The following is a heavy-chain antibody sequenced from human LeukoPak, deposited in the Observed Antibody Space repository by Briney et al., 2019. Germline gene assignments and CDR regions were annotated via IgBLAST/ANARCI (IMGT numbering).Heavy chain of an antibody. V-gene: IGHV3-23*01. D-gene: IGHD2-2*01. CDR3: AKGWFRYCSSTSCYSAFDY. CDR1: GFTFSSYA. CDR2: IGGSGGST. J-gene: IGHJ4*02. Sequence: GGSLRLSCAASGFTFSSYAMSWVRQAPGKGLEWVSTIGGSGGSTYYADSVKGRFTISRDNSKNTLYLQMNSLRAEDTAVYYCAKGWFRYCSSTSCYSAFDYWGQGTLVTVSS.